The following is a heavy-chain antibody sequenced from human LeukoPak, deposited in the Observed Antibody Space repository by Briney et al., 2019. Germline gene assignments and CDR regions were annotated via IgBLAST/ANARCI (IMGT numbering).Heavy chain of an antibody. D-gene: IGHD6-13*01. CDR2: MNPKSGST. V-gene: IGHV1-8*01. CDR1: GYTFTSYN. Sequence: GASVKVSCKASGYTFTSYNINWVRQATGQGLEWMGWMNPKSGSTGYAQKFQGRVTMTRNTSISTAYMELSSLTSEDTAVYYCARKEYSSPSDYWGQGTLVTVSS. J-gene: IGHJ4*02. CDR3: ARKEYSSPSDY.